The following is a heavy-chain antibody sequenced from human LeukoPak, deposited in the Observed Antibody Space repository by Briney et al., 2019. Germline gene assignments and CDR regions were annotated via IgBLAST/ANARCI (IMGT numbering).Heavy chain of an antibody. V-gene: IGHV3-30-3*01. J-gene: IGHJ4*02. CDR1: GFIFSSYA. CDR2: ISYDGSNK. Sequence: PGRSLRLSCAASGFIFSSYAMHRVRQAPGKGLEWVAVISYDGSNKYYADSVEGRFTISRDNSKNTLYLQMNSLRAEDTAVYYCARDHLEMATSHFDYWGQGTLVTVSS. D-gene: IGHD5-24*01. CDR3: ARDHLEMATSHFDY.